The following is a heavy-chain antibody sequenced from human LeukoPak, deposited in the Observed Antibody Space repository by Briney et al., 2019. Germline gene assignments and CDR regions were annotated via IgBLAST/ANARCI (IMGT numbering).Heavy chain of an antibody. CDR1: GFTFSSYG. D-gene: IGHD3-22*01. CDR2: SSGSGGST. V-gene: IGHV3-23*01. Sequence: GGSLRLSGAASGFTFSSYGMSWVRQAPGKGLEWVSASSGSGGSTYYADSVKGRFTISRDNSKNTLYLQMNSLRAEDTAVYYCAKVQYYDSSGYRLDAFDIWGQGTMVTVSS. CDR3: AKVQYYDSSGYRLDAFDI. J-gene: IGHJ3*02.